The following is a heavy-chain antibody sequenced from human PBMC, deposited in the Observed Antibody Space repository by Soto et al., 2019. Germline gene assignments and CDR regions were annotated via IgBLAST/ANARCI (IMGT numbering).Heavy chain of an antibody. D-gene: IGHD2-2*01. Sequence: DVPLVESGGGLVQPGRSLRLSCAASGFTFGNYAMHWVRQAPGKGLEWVSGLSCNGALMDYADSVKGRFTLSRDNSKNSLYLQRNSLRAEDTALDFCAKMEGFCNGGICYAEGGGRTGLDLWGQGTVVTVSS. J-gene: IGHJ5*02. CDR1: GFTFGNYA. CDR2: LSCNGALM. CDR3: AKMEGFCNGGICYAEGGGRTGLDL. V-gene: IGHV3-9*01.